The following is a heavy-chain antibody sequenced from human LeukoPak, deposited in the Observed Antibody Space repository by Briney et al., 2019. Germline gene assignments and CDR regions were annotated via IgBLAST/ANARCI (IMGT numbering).Heavy chain of an antibody. V-gene: IGHV3-48*04. CDR1: GFTFSSYA. CDR2: ISSSGSTI. CDR3: ARDFGWLRPFDY. Sequence: GGSLRLSCAASGFTFSSYAMSWVRQAPGKGLEWVSYISSSGSTIYYADSVKGRFTISRDNAKNSLYLQMNSLRAEDTAVYYCARDFGWLRPFDYWGQGTLVTVSS. J-gene: IGHJ4*02. D-gene: IGHD5-12*01.